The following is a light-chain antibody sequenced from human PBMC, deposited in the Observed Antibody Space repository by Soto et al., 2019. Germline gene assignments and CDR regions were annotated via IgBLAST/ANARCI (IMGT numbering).Light chain of an antibody. CDR1: SSNIGNNG. J-gene: IGLJ3*02. CDR3: AAWDDSLNGWV. Sequence: QSVLTQPPSVSEAPRQRVTISCSGSSSNIGNNGVSWYQQVPGKAPKLLIYYDDLKPSGVSDRFSGSKSGTSASLAISGLQSEDEAEYYCAAWDDSLNGWVFGGGTKLTVL. V-gene: IGLV1-36*01. CDR2: YDD.